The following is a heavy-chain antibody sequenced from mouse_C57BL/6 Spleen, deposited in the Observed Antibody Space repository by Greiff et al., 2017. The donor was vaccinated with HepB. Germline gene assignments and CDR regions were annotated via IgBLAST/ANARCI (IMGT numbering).Heavy chain of an antibody. Sequence: EVKLVESGGGLVQPGGSMKLSCVASGFTFSNYWMNWVRQSPEKGLEWVAQIRLKSDNYATHYAESVNGRFTISRDDSKSSVYLQMNNLRAEDTGIYYCTVLYYDYGDFDVWGTGTTVTVSS. CDR1: GFTFSNYW. CDR3: TVLYYDYGDFDV. V-gene: IGHV6-3*01. D-gene: IGHD2-4*01. CDR2: IRLKSDNYAT. J-gene: IGHJ1*03.